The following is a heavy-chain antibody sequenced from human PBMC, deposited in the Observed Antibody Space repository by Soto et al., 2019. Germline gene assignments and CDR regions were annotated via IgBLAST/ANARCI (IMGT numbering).Heavy chain of an antibody. V-gene: IGHV1-69*01. CDR3: ARNSHPIPAAIYYYYYGMDV. Sequence: QVQLVQSGAEVKKPGSSVKVSCKASGGTFSSYAISWVRQAPGQGLEWMGGIIPIFGTANYAQKFQGRVTITADESTSTAYMELSSLRSEETAVYYCARNSHPIPAAIYYYYYGMDVWGQGTTVTVSS. D-gene: IGHD2-2*01. CDR2: IIPIFGTA. CDR1: GGTFSSYA. J-gene: IGHJ6*02.